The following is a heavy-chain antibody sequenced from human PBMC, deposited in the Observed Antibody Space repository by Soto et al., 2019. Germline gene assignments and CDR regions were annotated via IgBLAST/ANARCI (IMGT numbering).Heavy chain of an antibody. CDR3: AKSLGSGSYLEDYFDY. CDR1: GFTFSSYA. J-gene: IGHJ4*02. V-gene: IGHV3-23*01. CDR2: ISGSGGST. D-gene: IGHD3-10*01. Sequence: PGGSLRPSCAASGFTFSSYAMSWVRQAPGKGLEWVSAISGSGGSTYYADSVKGRFTISRDNSKNTLYLQMNSLRAEDTAVYYCAKSLGSGSYLEDYFDYWGQGTLVTVSS.